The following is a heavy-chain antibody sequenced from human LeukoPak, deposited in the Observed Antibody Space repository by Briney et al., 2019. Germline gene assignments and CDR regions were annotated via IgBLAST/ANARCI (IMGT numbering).Heavy chain of an antibody. D-gene: IGHD1-26*01. CDR2: IKQDGSEK. J-gene: IGHJ4*02. Sequence: PGGSLRLSCAASGFTFSAYWMTWVRQTPGKGLEWVANIKQDGSEKYYVDSVKGRFTISRDNAKNSLYLQVNSLRADDTAVYYCARGEGSLDYWGQGTLVTVSS. CDR1: GFTFSAYW. CDR3: ARGEGSLDY. V-gene: IGHV3-7*01.